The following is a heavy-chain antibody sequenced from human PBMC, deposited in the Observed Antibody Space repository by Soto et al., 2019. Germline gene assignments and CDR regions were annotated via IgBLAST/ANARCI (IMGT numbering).Heavy chain of an antibody. D-gene: IGHD2-8*02. CDR3: ARDLAPWWDIHSRAFDP. V-gene: IGHV3-33*01. J-gene: IGHJ5*02. CDR1: GFTFSSYG. Sequence: GGSLRLSCAASGFTFSSYGMHWVRQAPGKGLEWVAVIWYDGSNKYYADSVKGRFTISRDNSKNTLYLQMNSLRAEDTAVYYCARDLAPWWDIHSRAFDPWGQGTLVTVSS. CDR2: IWYDGSNK.